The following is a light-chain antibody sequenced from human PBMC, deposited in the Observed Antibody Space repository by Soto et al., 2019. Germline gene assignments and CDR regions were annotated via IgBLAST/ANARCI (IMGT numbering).Light chain of an antibody. CDR1: QSVSRY. CDR2: DAS. CDR3: QQRQNWPLT. J-gene: IGKJ4*01. V-gene: IGKV3-11*01. Sequence: EIVLTQSPDTLSLSPGERATLSCRASQSVSRYLAWYQQKPGQAPRLLIYDASNRATDIPARFSGSGSGTDFTLTITSLEPEDFAVYYCQQRQNWPLTFGGGTKVEIK.